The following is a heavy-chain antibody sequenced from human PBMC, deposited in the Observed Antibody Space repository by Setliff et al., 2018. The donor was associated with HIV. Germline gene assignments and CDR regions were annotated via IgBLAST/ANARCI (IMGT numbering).Heavy chain of an antibody. CDR2: IIPIFNTG. D-gene: IGHD5-18*01. V-gene: IGHV1-69*13. J-gene: IGHJ4*02. CDR3: ARDGQLNY. Sequence: SVKVSYKASGGTFINSAFTWVRQAPGQGLEWMGSIIPIFNTGNYAQKFQNRVTITADESTSTAYMELSSLRSEDTAVYFCARDGQLNYWGQGTLVTVSS. CDR1: GGTFINSA.